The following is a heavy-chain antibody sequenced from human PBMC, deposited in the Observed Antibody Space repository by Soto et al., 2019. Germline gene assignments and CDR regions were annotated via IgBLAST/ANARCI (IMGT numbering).Heavy chain of an antibody. D-gene: IGHD2-8*01. CDR3: AKSPMVRTFHYGIDV. CDR1: ELTFSSFW. Sequence: EVQVVESGGGLVQPGGSLRVSCAASELTFSSFWMSWVRQAPGKGLEWVADINEDGTEKYYADAVKGRFTISRDNAKNSLYLQMNSLRAGDTAVYFCAKSPMVRTFHYGIDVWGQGTTVTVSS. V-gene: IGHV3-7*05. J-gene: IGHJ6*02. CDR2: INEDGTEK.